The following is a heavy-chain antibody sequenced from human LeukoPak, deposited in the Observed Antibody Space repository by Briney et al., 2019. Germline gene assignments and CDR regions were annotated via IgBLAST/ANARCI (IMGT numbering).Heavy chain of an antibody. J-gene: IGHJ5*02. CDR1: GYTFSNYG. CDR2: ISCYNGNT. V-gene: IGHV1-18*01. Sequence: PGASVKVSCKTSGYTFSNYGISWVRQAPGQGLEWMGWISCYNGNTDYAQKFQGRVTMTRDTSTSTVYMELRSLRPDDTAVYYCARDRSPTQLLRFVPWGQGTLVTVSS. CDR3: ARDRSPTQLLRFVP. D-gene: IGHD2-2*01.